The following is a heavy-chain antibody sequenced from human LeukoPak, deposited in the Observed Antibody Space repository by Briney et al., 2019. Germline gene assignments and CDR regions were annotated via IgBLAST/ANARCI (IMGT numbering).Heavy chain of an antibody. CDR3: ARDPAVVVPAATPYYYGMDV. Sequence: VKFSCNASGYTFTGYYMHWVRQAPGQGLEWMGWINPNSGGTNYAQKFQSRVTMTRDTSISTAYMELSRLRSDDPAVYYCARDPAVVVPAATPYYYGMDVWGQGTTVTVSS. CDR1: GYTFTGYY. V-gene: IGHV1-2*02. CDR2: INPNSGGT. J-gene: IGHJ6*02. D-gene: IGHD2-2*01.